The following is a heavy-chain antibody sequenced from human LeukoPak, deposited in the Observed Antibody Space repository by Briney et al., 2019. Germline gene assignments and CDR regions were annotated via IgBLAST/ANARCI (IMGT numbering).Heavy chain of an antibody. CDR1: GFTFSSYG. CDR2: IRYDGSNK. Sequence: GGSLRLSCAASGFTFSSYGIHWVRQAPGKGLEWVAFIRYDGSNKYYADSVKGRFTISRDNSKNTLYLQMNSLRAEDTAVYYCARGSLPAKYYFDYWGQGTLVTVFS. CDR3: ARGSLPAKYYFDY. J-gene: IGHJ4*02. V-gene: IGHV3-30*02.